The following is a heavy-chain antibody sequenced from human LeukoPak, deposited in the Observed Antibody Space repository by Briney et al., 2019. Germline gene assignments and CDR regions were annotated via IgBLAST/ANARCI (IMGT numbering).Heavy chain of an antibody. Sequence: KPSETLSLTCAVYGGSFSGYYWSWIRQPPGKGLEWIGEINHSGSTNYNPSLKSRVTISVDTSKNQFSLKLSSVTAADTAVYYCARRLRSSALFDYWGQGTLVTVSS. CDR2: INHSGST. V-gene: IGHV4-34*01. CDR1: GGSFSGYY. CDR3: ARRLRSSALFDY. J-gene: IGHJ4*02. D-gene: IGHD6-19*01.